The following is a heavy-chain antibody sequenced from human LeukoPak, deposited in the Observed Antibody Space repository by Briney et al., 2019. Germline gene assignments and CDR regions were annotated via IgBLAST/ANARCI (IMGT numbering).Heavy chain of an antibody. D-gene: IGHD6-19*01. V-gene: IGHV3-9*01. CDR1: GFTFDDYA. CDR2: ISWNSGSI. J-gene: IGHJ4*02. CDR3: AKERGSSGWYRGPFDY. Sequence: QPGGSLRLSCAASGFTFDDYAMHWVRQAPGKGLEWVSGISWNSGSIGYADSVKGRFTISRDNAKNSLYLQMNSLRAEGTALYYCAKERGSSGWYRGPFDYWGQGTLATVSS.